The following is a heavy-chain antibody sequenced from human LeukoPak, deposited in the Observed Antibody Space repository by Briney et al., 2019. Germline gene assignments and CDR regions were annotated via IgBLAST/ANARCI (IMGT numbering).Heavy chain of an antibody. J-gene: IGHJ3*02. CDR1: GFTFDDYA. CDR2: ISWNSGSI. D-gene: IGHD3-16*01. CDR3: AKDPLAGGMVAFDI. Sequence: GGSLRLSCAASGFTFDDYAMHWVRQAPRKGLEWVSGISWNSGSIGYADSVKGRFTISRDNAKNSLYLQMNSLRAEDTALYYCAKDPLAGGMVAFDIWGQGTMVTVSS. V-gene: IGHV3-9*01.